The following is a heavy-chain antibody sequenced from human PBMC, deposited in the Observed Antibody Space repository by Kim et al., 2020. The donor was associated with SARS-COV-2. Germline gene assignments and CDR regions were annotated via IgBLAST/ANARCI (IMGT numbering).Heavy chain of an antibody. CDR1: GFTFSSYG. V-gene: IGHV3-30*18. Sequence: GGSLRLSCAASGFTFSSYGMHWVRQAPGKGLEWVAVISYDGSNKYYADSVKGRFTISRDNSKNKQYLQMNSLRAEDTAGYYCAKGTYYDILTGYPDWGQGTLVPVSS. CDR3: AKGTYYDILTGYPD. D-gene: IGHD3-9*01. CDR2: ISYDGSNK. J-gene: IGHJ4*02.